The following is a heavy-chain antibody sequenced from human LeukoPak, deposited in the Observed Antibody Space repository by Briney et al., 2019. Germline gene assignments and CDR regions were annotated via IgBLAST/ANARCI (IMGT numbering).Heavy chain of an antibody. CDR2: ISYDGSNK. CDR3: ARGGQWELLDFFDY. V-gene: IGHV3-30*04. D-gene: IGHD1-26*01. CDR1: GFTFSSYA. J-gene: IGHJ4*02. Sequence: GGSPRLSCAASGFTFSSYAMHWVHQAPGKGLEWVAVISYDGSNKYYADSVKGRFTISRDNSKNTLYLQMNSLRAEDTAVYYCARGGQWELLDFFDYWGQGTLVTVSS.